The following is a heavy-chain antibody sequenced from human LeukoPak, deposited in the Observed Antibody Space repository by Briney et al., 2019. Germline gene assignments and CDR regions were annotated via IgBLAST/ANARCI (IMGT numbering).Heavy chain of an antibody. D-gene: IGHD4-23*01. CDR3: AIDYGGNPPGDY. CDR2: IIPILGIA. V-gene: IGHV1-69*04. Sequence: GASVKVSCKASGGTFSSYAISWVRQAPGQGLEWMGRIIPILGIANYAQKFQGRVTITADKSTSTAYMELSSLRSEDTAVYYCAIDYGGNPPGDYRDQGTLVTVSS. J-gene: IGHJ4*02. CDR1: GGTFSSYA.